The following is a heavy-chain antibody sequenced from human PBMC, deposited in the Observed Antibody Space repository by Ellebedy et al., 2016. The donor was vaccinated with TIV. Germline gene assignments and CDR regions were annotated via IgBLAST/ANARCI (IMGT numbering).Heavy chain of an antibody. CDR1: GGSISSGGYS. CDR3: ARMVRGVTGDFDY. V-gene: IGHV4-30-2*01. CDR2: IYHSGST. J-gene: IGHJ4*02. D-gene: IGHD3-10*01. Sequence: SETLSLTXAVSGGSISSGGYSWSWIRQPPGKGLEWIGYIYHSGSTYYNPSLKSRVTISVDRSKNQFSLKLSSVTAADTAVYYCARMVRGVTGDFDYWGQGTLVTVSS.